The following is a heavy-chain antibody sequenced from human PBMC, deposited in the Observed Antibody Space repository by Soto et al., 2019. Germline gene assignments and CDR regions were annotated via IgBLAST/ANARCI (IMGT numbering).Heavy chain of an antibody. CDR2: ISRSDDGP. V-gene: IGHV3-23*01. Sequence: GGSLRLSCAASGFTFSSYAMSWVRQAPGKGLEWVSSISRSDDGPYYADSVKGRFTISRDNSQNTLYLLMNSLRDEDTAVYYCARGPIVAAGYYGMDVWGQGTTVTVSS. CDR3: ARGPIVAAGYYGMDV. J-gene: IGHJ6*02. CDR1: GFTFSSYA. D-gene: IGHD2-21*01.